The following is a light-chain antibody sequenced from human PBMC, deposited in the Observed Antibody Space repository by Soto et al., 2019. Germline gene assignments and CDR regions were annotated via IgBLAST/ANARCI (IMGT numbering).Light chain of an antibody. J-gene: IGKJ5*01. CDR2: DAY. CDR3: QQRHMWPIT. CDR1: QSFRGL. Sequence: GLTQSPVTLTLSPEDRGTLSCSASQSFRGLLAWYQQKPGQAPRLLIYDAYNRATGIPPRFSGSGSGTDFTLTISSLEPEDSAVYYCQQRHMWPITFGQGTRLEI. V-gene: IGKV3-11*01.